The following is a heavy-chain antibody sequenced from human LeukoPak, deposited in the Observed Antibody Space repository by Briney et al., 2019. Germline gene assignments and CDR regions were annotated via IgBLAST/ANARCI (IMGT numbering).Heavy chain of an antibody. V-gene: IGHV1-24*01. D-gene: IGHD6-13*01. CDR1: GYTLTELS. Sequence: ASVKVSFKVSGYTLTELSMHWVRQAPGKGLEWMVGFEPDDGETIYAQKFQGRVTITEDTSTDTAYMELSSLRSEDTAVYYCATDRRPLKGIAAAGPYYMDVWGKGTTVTVSS. CDR3: ATDRRPLKGIAAAGPYYMDV. J-gene: IGHJ6*03. CDR2: FEPDDGET.